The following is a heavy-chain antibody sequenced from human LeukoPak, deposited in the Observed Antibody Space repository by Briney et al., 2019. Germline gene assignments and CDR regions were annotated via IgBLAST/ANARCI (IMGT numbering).Heavy chain of an antibody. J-gene: IGHJ5*02. CDR1: GYSFTSYW. CDR2: IYPGDSDT. V-gene: IGHV5-51*01. Sequence: GESLKISCKGSGYSFTSYWSSWVRQLPGKGLEWMGIIYPGDSDTRYSPSFQGQVTISADKSIRTAYLQWSSLKASDTTMYYCARRNYDILTGYYRDNWFDPWGQGTLVTVSS. CDR3: ARRNYDILTGYYRDNWFDP. D-gene: IGHD3-9*01.